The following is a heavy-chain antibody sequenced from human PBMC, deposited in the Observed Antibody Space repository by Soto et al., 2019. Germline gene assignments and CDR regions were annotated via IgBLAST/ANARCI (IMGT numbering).Heavy chain of an antibody. CDR2: ISGSGGST. CDR1: GFTFSSYA. CDR3: AKEGQYYDFWSGYYGYYYYGMDV. J-gene: IGHJ6*02. Sequence: GGSLRLSCAASGFTFSSYAMSWVRQAPGKGLEWVSAISGSGGSTYYADSVKGRFTISRDNSKNTLYLQMNSLRAEDTAVYYCAKEGQYYDFWSGYYGYYYYGMDVWGQGTTVTVSS. V-gene: IGHV3-23*01. D-gene: IGHD3-3*01.